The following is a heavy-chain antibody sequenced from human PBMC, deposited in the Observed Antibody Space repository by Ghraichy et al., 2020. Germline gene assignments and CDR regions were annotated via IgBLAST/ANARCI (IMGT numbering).Heavy chain of an antibody. Sequence: SETLSLTCAVYGGSFSGYYWSWIRQPPGKGLEWIGEINHSGSTNYNPSLKSRVTISVDTSKNQFSLKLSSVTAADTAVYYCARGMYFIVVTPSAGPFYYYYGMDVWGQGTTVTVSS. CDR3: ARGMYFIVVTPSAGPFYYYYGMDV. J-gene: IGHJ6*02. CDR2: INHSGST. D-gene: IGHD2-2*01. V-gene: IGHV4-34*01. CDR1: GGSFSGYY.